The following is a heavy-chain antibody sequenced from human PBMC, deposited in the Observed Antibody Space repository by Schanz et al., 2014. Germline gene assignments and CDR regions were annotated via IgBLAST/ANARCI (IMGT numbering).Heavy chain of an antibody. Sequence: QVQLVQSGAEVKKPGASVKVSCKASGYTFTDYYIHWVRQAPGQGLEWMGWISANSGGTNNAQKFQGRDTMTRETSISTAYMELSRLKSDDTAVYYCARALFGSGHGDVWGQGTTVTVSS. CDR2: ISANSGGT. CDR3: ARALFGSGHGDV. CDR1: GYTFTDYY. V-gene: IGHV1-2*02. D-gene: IGHD3-10*01. J-gene: IGHJ6*02.